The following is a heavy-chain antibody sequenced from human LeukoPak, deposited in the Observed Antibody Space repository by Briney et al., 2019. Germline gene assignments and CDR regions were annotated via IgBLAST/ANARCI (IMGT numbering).Heavy chain of an antibody. Sequence: SQTLSLTCAISGDSVSSNSVAWNWIRQSPSRGLEWLGRTYYRSKWYNDYALSVKSRITINPDTSKNQFSLHLNSVTPEDTAVYYCARVGGWYPENDFDYWGQGTLVTVSS. CDR2: TYYRSKWYN. D-gene: IGHD6-19*01. V-gene: IGHV6-1*01. J-gene: IGHJ4*02. CDR3: ARVGGWYPENDFDY. CDR1: GDSVSSNSVA.